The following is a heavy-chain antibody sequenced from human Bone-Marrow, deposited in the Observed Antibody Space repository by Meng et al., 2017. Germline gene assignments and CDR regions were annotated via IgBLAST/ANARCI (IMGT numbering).Heavy chain of an antibody. CDR2: ISGSGGST. J-gene: IGHJ4*02. CDR1: GFTFSSYA. CDR3: ARDVGIIAVAGTLPDY. V-gene: IGHV3-23*01. Sequence: GGSLRLSCAASGFTFSSYAMHWVRQAPGKGLEWVSIISGSGGSTYYADSVKGRFTISRDNSKNTLYLQMNSLRAEDTAVYYCARDVGIIAVAGTLPDYWGRGTLVTVSS. D-gene: IGHD6-19*01.